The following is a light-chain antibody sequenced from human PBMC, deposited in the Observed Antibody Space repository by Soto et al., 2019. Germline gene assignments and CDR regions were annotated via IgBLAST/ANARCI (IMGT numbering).Light chain of an antibody. J-gene: IGLJ1*01. CDR3: SSYAGSNNYV. Sequence: QSVLTQPPSASGSPGQSVTISCTGTSDKVGGYNYVSWYQQHPGKAPKLMIFEVSERPSGVPDRFSASKSGNTASLTVSGLQALDFADYSCSSYAGSNNYVFGTGTNVTGL. CDR1: SDKVGGYNY. V-gene: IGLV2-8*01. CDR2: EVS.